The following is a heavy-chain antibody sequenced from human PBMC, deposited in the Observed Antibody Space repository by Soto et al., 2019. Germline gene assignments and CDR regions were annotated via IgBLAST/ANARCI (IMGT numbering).Heavy chain of an antibody. CDR3: ARAARLGGWLQLPYSYGMDV. CDR1: GSSINSSGYY. V-gene: IGHV4-39*01. Sequence: SETLSLTCTVSGSSINSSGYYWGWIRQPPGKGLEWIGSMFYGVSTYYNPSLKSRVTVSVDTSKNQFSLNLRSVTAADTAVYYCARAARLGGWLQLPYSYGMDVWGQGTKVTVSS. D-gene: IGHD1-1*01. J-gene: IGHJ6*02. CDR2: MFYGVST.